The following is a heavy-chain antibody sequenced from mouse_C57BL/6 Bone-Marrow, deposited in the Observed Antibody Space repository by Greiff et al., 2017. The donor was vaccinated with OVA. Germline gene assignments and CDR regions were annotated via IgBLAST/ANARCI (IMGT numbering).Heavy chain of an antibody. CDR3: ARWGYFDV. Sequence: VQLQQSGPELVKPGASVKISCKASGYAFSSSWMNWVKQRPGKGLEWIGRIYPGDGDTNYNGKFKGKATLTADKSSSTAYMQLSSLTSEDSAVYFCARWGYFDVWGTGTTGTVSS. J-gene: IGHJ1*03. V-gene: IGHV1-82*01. CDR2: IYPGDGDT. CDR1: GYAFSSSW.